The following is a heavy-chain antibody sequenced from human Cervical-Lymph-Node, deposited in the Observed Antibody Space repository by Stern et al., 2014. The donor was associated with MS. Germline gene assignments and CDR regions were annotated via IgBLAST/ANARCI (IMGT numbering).Heavy chain of an antibody. Sequence: VQLVQYGAEVKKPGESLKISCEASGYLFDDYWIGWVRQMSGRGLELVAIIFPRDSNTRYSPSVQGQVTISPAKSLRTAYLPWTSNTRYSPPAQARSTISADKPTTPPYWQWTSLKASDPPMFYCARSPATPSGYDRFDYWGQGALVTVSS. J-gene: IGHJ4*02. D-gene: IGHD5-18*01. V-gene: IGHV5-51*03. CDR2: IFPRDSNT. CDR3: STISADKPTTPPYWQWTSLKASDPPMFYCARSPATPSGYDRFDY. CDR1: GYLFDDYW.